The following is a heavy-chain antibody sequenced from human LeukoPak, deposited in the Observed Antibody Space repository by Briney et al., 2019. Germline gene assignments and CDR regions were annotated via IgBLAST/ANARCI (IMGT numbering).Heavy chain of an antibody. Sequence: GASVKVSCKASGYTFTTCGISWVRQAPGQGLEWMGWSSAYNGNTNYAQKLQGRVTMTTDTSTSSAYMELRSLRSDDTAMYYCARAKLLLLPRDYWGQGTLVTVSS. V-gene: IGHV1-18*01. CDR2: SSAYNGNT. D-gene: IGHD3-10*01. CDR3: ARAKLLLLPRDY. J-gene: IGHJ4*02. CDR1: GYTFTTCG.